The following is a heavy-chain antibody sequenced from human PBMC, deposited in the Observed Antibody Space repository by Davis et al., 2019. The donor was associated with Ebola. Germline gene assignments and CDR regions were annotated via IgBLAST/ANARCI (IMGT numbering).Heavy chain of an antibody. CDR1: GFTFRNYW. CDR2: INSDGSTT. J-gene: IGHJ6*02. V-gene: IGHV3-74*01. D-gene: IGHD6-13*01. CDR3: AKTFYPYSSNWYGADYYYGMDV. Sequence: PGGSLRLSCAASGFTFRNYWMHWVRQAPGKGLVWVSRINSDGSTTNYADSVKGRFTISRDNAKNTLYLQMNSLRAEDTAVYYCAKTFYPYSSNWYGADYYYGMDVWGQGTTVTVSS.